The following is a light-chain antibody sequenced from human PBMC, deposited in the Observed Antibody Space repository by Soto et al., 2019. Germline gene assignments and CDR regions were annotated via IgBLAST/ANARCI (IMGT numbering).Light chain of an antibody. V-gene: IGKV3-15*01. CDR3: QQYNNWSPST. CDR2: GAS. J-gene: IGKJ1*01. Sequence: EIVMTQSPATLSVSPGERATLSCRASQSVSSNLAWYQQKPGQAPRLLIYGASTRATGIPARFSGSGSGTEFTLTISSLQSEDFAVYYCQQYNNWSPSTFGQGTSVDIK. CDR1: QSVSSN.